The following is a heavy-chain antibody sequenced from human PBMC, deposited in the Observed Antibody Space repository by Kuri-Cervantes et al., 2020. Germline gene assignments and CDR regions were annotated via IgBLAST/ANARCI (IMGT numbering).Heavy chain of an antibody. CDR3: AKDLYYYGSGSYYGMDV. CDR2: ISGSGGSI. CDR1: GFTFSSYA. D-gene: IGHD3-10*01. Sequence: GESLKISCAASGFTFSSYAMSWVRQAPGKGLEWVSDISGSGGSIEYADSVRGRFTISRDNSKNTLYLQMNSLRAEDTAVYHCAKDLYYYGSGSYYGMDVWGQGTTVTVSS. J-gene: IGHJ6*02. V-gene: IGHV3-23*01.